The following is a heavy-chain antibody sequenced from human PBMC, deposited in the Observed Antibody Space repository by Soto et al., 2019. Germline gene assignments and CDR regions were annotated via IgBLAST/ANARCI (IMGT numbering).Heavy chain of an antibody. D-gene: IGHD2-2*01. CDR1: VGTFGSYA. J-gene: IGHJ6*02. CDR2: IIPIFGTA. CDR3: ASPTLPAAMGDYYYYGMDA. V-gene: IGHV1-69*13. Sequence: SVKVSCKASVGTFGSYAISWVRQAPGQGLEWMGGIIPIFGTANYAQKFQGRVTITADESTSTAYMELSSLRSEDTAVYYCASPTLPAAMGDYYYYGMDAWGQGTTVTVSS.